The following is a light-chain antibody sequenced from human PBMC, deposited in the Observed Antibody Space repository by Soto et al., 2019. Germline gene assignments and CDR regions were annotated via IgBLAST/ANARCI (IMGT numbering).Light chain of an antibody. Sequence: IQLTQSPSFLSPSIGESVTITCRASQVISTSLAWYQVRPGKAPNLLISAASRLQSGVPSRFSGRGSGTDSTLTISSLQPEDFATYYCLQDYDYPRTFGQGTNVDIK. CDR3: LQDYDYPRT. CDR1: QVISTS. J-gene: IGKJ1*01. CDR2: AAS. V-gene: IGKV1-6*01.